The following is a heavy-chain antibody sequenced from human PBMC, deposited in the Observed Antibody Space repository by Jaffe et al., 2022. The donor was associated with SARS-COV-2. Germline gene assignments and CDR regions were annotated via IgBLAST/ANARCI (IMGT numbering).Heavy chain of an antibody. Sequence: QVQLVESGGGVVQPGRSLRLSCAASGFTFSSYAMHWVRQAPGKGLEWVAVISYDGSNKYYADSVKGRFTISRDNSKNTLYLQMNSLRAEDTAVYYCARDRGELSSKTFDYWGQGTLVTVSS. V-gene: IGHV3-30*04. CDR2: ISYDGSNK. CDR1: GFTFSSYA. D-gene: IGHD3-16*02. J-gene: IGHJ4*02. CDR3: ARDRGELSSKTFDY.